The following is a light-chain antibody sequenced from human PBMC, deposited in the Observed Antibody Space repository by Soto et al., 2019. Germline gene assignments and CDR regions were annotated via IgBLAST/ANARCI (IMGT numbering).Light chain of an antibody. V-gene: IGKV1-33*01. CDR2: DAS. Sequence: DVQLTQSPSSLSASVGDRVTVICQASQDINNYLNWYQQKPGKAPKLLIYDASNLETGVPSRFSGSGSGTDFTFTISSLQPEDIATYYCQQYDNLPSFGGGTKVDIK. J-gene: IGKJ4*01. CDR1: QDINNY. CDR3: QQYDNLPS.